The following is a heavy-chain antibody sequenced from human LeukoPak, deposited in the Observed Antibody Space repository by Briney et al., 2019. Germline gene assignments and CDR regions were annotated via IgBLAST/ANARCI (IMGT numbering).Heavy chain of an antibody. J-gene: IGHJ4*02. CDR2: IIPIFGTA. V-gene: IGHV1-69*06. D-gene: IGHD4/OR15-4a*01. CDR1: GGTFSSYA. CDR3: ARDARGSNYNFDY. Sequence: ASVKVSCKASGGTFSSYAISWVRQAPGQGLEWMGGIIPIFGTANYAQKFQGRVTITADKSTSTAYMELSSLRSEDTAVYYCARDARGSNYNFDYWGQGTLVTVSS.